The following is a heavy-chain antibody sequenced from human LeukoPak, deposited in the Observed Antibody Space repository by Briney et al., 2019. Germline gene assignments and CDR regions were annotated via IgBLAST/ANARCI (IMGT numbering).Heavy chain of an antibody. V-gene: IGHV3-23*01. D-gene: IGHD2-21*02. CDR1: GFTLSKYA. J-gene: IGHJ3*01. CDR2: ITGAGAP. Sequence: GGSLRLSCLASGFTLSKYALMWVRQAPGRRLEWVSAITGAGAPRYADSVKGRFTISRDNSKSTLYLQMNSLRVEDTAQYFCARDPNGDYLGAFEFWGRGTVVTVSS. CDR3: ARDPNGDYLGAFEF.